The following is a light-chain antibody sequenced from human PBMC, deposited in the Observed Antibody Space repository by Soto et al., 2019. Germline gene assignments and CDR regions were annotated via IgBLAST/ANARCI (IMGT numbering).Light chain of an antibody. CDR3: MQGTHWPIT. Sequence: DVVMTQSPLSLPVTLGQPASISCRSSQSLVHSDGIAYFSWFQQRPGRYPRRLIYKVSNRDSGVPARFSGSGSGTDFALKISRVEAEDVGVYYCMQGTHWPITFGQGTRLEIK. J-gene: IGKJ5*01. CDR1: QSLVHSDGIAY. CDR2: KVS. V-gene: IGKV2-30*02.